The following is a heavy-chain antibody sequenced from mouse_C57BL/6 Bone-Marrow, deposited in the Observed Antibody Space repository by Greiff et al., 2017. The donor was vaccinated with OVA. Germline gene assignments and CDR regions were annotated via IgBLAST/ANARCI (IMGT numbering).Heavy chain of an antibody. V-gene: IGHV5-12*01. CDR3: TRLYNAMDY. CDR2: ISNGGGST. Sequence: EVKLMESGGGLVQPGGSLKLSCAASGFTFSDYYMYWVRQTPEKRLEWVAYISNGGGSTYYPDTVKGRFTISRDNAKNTLFLQMSRLKSEDTAMYYYTRLYNAMDYWGQGTSVTVSS. J-gene: IGHJ4*01. CDR1: GFTFSDYY.